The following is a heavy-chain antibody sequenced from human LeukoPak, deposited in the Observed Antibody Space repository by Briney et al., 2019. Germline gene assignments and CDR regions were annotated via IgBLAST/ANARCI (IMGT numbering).Heavy chain of an antibody. D-gene: IGHD3-22*01. CDR1: GFTFRSYS. V-gene: IGHV3-21*01. J-gene: IGHJ4*02. CDR3: ARDRPYYYDSSDY. Sequence: GGSLRLSCAASGFTFRSYSMNWVRQAPGKGLEWVSSISSTSTSIHYADSVKGRFTISRDNAKNSLYLQMNSLRAEDTAVYYCARDRPYYYDSSDYWGQGTLVTVSS. CDR2: ISSTSTSI.